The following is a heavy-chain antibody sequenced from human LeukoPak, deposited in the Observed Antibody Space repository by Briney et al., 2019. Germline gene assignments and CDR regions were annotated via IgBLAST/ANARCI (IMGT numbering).Heavy chain of an antibody. J-gene: IGHJ3*02. Sequence: PSETLSLTCAVYGGSFSGYYWSWIRQPPGKGLEWIGEINHSGSTNYNPSLKSRVTISVDTSKNQFSLKLSSVTAADTAVYYCARDRGDGYNSGAFDIWGQGTMVTVSS. D-gene: IGHD5-24*01. CDR3: ARDRGDGYNSGAFDI. V-gene: IGHV4-34*01. CDR1: GGSFSGYY. CDR2: INHSGST.